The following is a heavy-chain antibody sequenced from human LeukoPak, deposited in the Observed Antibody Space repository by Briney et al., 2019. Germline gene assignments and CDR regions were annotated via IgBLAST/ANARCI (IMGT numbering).Heavy chain of an antibody. CDR2: IIPIFGTA. V-gene: IGHV1-69*05. J-gene: IGHJ6*03. Sequence: VASVKVSCKASGGTFSNYAISWVRQAPGQGLEWMGRIIPIFGTANYAQKFQGRVTITTDESTSTAYMELSSLRSEDTAVYYCAKEYSQGLRYYYYMDVWGKGTTVTVSS. D-gene: IGHD5-12*01. CDR3: AKEYSQGLRYYYYMDV. CDR1: GGTFSNYA.